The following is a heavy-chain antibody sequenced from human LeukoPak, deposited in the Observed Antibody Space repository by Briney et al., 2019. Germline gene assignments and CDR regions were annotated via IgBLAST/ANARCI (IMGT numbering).Heavy chain of an antibody. D-gene: IGHD6-13*01. J-gene: IGHJ5*01. V-gene: IGHV4-59*12. CDR3: ARDYSSPTDWFDP. CDR1: GGSINNY. CDR2: VSDTGST. Sequence: SETLSLTCTVSGGSINNYWSWIRQPPGKGLEWIGYVSDTGSTNYNPSPKSRVTMSVDTSKNQFSLKLSSVTAADTAVYYCARDYSSPTDWFDPWGQGTLVTVSS.